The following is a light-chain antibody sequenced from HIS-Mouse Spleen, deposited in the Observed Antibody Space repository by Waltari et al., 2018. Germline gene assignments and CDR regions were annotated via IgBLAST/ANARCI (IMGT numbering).Light chain of an antibody. CDR2: EGS. Sequence: QSALTQPASVSGSPGQSITISCTGTSSDVGSYNLVSWYQQHPGKAPKLMIYEGSKRPSGVSNRCSGSKSGNTAFLTISGLQAEDEADYYCCSYAGSSTFVVFGGGTKLTVL. V-gene: IGLV2-23*03. CDR3: CSYAGSSTFVV. J-gene: IGLJ2*01. CDR1: SSDVGSYNL.